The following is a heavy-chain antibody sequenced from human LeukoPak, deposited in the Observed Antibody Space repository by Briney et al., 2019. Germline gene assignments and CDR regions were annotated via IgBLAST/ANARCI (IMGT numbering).Heavy chain of an antibody. J-gene: IGHJ6*02. Sequence: GASVKVSCKASGYTFTSYYMHWVRQAPGQGLEWMGIINPSGGSTSCAQKFQGGVTMTRDTSTGTVYMELSSLRSEDTAVYYCARDFQGYGMDVWGQGTTVTVSS. V-gene: IGHV1-46*01. CDR3: ARDFQGYGMDV. CDR1: GYTFTSYY. CDR2: INPSGGST.